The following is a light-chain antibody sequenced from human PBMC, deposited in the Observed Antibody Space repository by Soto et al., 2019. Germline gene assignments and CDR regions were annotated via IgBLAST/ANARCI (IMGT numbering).Light chain of an antibody. Sequence: DLVLTPSPDSLSVSLGERATINCKSSQSVLYSSNNKNYLAWYQQKPGQPPKLLIYWASTRESGVPDRFSGSGSGTDFTLTISSLQAEDVAVYYCQQYYSTLTWTFGQGTKVDIK. CDR1: QSVLYSSNNKNY. J-gene: IGKJ1*01. CDR2: WAS. V-gene: IGKV4-1*01. CDR3: QQYYSTLTWT.